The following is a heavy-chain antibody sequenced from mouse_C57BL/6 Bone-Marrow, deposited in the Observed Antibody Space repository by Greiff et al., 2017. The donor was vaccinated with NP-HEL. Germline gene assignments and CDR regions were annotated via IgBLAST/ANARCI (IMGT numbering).Heavy chain of an antibody. CDR3: AREGNWDEDWYFDV. V-gene: IGHV1-69*01. CDR2: IDPSDSIT. D-gene: IGHD4-1*01. CDR1: GYTFTSYW. J-gene: IGHJ1*03. Sequence: VQLQQPGAELVMPGASVKLSCKASGYTFTSYWMHWVKQRPGQGLEWIGEIDPSDSITNYNQKFKGKSTLTVDKSSSTAYMQLSSLTSEDAAVYYCAREGNWDEDWYFDVWGTGTTVTVSS.